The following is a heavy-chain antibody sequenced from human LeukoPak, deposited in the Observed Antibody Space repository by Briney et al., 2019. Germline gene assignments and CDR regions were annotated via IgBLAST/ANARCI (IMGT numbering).Heavy chain of an antibody. Sequence: GRSLRLSCAASGFTFSSYGMHWVRQAPGKGLEWVAVIWYDGSNKYYADSVKGRFTISRDNSKNTLYLQMNSLRAEDTAVYYCARELAGYSSSSKGYFDYWGQGTLVTVSS. CDR1: GFTFSSYG. CDR3: ARELAGYSSSSKGYFDY. J-gene: IGHJ4*02. CDR2: IWYDGSNK. V-gene: IGHV3-33*01. D-gene: IGHD6-6*01.